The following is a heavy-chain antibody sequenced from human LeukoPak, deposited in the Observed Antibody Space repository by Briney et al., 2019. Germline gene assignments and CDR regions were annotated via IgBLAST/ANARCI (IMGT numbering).Heavy chain of an antibody. CDR1: GFTFSSYE. CDR3: ARDNYDSSGYYLDAFDI. D-gene: IGHD3-22*01. V-gene: IGHV3-48*03. J-gene: IGHJ3*02. CDR2: ISSSGSTI. Sequence: GGSLRLSCEASGFTFSSYEMNWVRQAPGKGLEWVSYISSSGSTILYADSVKGRFTISRDNAKNSLFLQMNSLRAEDTAIYYCARDNYDSSGYYLDAFDIWGQGTMVTVSS.